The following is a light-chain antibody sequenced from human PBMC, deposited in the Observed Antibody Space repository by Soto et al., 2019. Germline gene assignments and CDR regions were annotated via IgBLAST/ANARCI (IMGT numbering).Light chain of an antibody. CDR3: SSYTSSSTPHYV. CDR2: DVS. J-gene: IGLJ1*01. Sequence: QSVLTQPASVSGSPGQSITTSCTGTSSDVGGYNYVSWYQQHPGKATKLMIYDVSNRPSGVSNRFSGSKSGNTASLTISGLQAEDEADYYCSSYTSSSTPHYVFGTGTKVTVL. CDR1: SSDVGGYNY. V-gene: IGLV2-14*01.